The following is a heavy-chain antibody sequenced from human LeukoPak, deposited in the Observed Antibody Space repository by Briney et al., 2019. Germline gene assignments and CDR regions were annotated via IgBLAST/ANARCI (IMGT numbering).Heavy chain of an antibody. CDR2: IYYSGST. CDR1: GGSISSGDYY. J-gene: IGHJ5*02. CDR3: ARGKYYYDSSGYYEAPFDP. V-gene: IGHV4-30-4*08. D-gene: IGHD3-22*01. Sequence: SQTLSLTCTVSGGSISSGDYYWSWIRQPPGKGLEWIGYIYYSGSTYYNPSLKSRVTISVDTSKNQFSLKLSSVTAADTAVYYCARGKYYYDSSGYYEAPFDPWGQGTLVTVSS.